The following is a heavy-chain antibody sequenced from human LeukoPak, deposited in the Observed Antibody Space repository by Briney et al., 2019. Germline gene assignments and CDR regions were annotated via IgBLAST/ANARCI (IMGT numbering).Heavy chain of an antibody. J-gene: IGHJ4*02. D-gene: IGHD1-26*01. CDR2: INHSGST. CDR1: GGSFSGYY. Sequence: PSETLSLTCAVYGGSFSGYYWSWIRQPPGKGLEWIGEINHSGSTNYNPSPKSRVTISVDTSKNQFSLELSAVTAADTAVYYCARIADLRGVYWGQGTLVTVSS. V-gene: IGHV4-34*01. CDR3: ARIADLRGVY.